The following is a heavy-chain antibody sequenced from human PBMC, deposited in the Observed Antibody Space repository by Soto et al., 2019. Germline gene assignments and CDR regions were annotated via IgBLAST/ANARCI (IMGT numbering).Heavy chain of an antibody. CDR1: GGSFSGYY. V-gene: IGHV4-34*01. J-gene: IGHJ4*02. CDR3: ARGVDTAMAYFDY. Sequence: SETLSLTCAVYGGSFSGYYWSWIRQPPGKGLEWIGDINYSGSTNYNPSLKSRVTISVDTSKNQFSLKLSSVTAADTAVYYCARGVDTAMAYFDYWGQGTLVTVSS. D-gene: IGHD5-18*01. CDR2: INYSGST.